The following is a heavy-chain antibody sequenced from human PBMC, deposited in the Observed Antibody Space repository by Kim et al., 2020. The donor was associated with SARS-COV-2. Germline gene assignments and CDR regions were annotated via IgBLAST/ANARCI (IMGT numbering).Heavy chain of an antibody. CDR3: AREWRFGLWLQYYYYGMDV. D-gene: IGHD3-16*01. CDR2: ISSSSSYI. Sequence: GGSLRLSCAASGFTFSSYSMNWVRQAPGKGLEWVSSISSSSSYIYYADSVKGRFTISRDNAKNSLYLQMNSLRAEDTAVYYCAREWRFGLWLQYYYYGMDVWGQGTTVTVSS. CDR1: GFTFSSYS. J-gene: IGHJ6*02. V-gene: IGHV3-21*01.